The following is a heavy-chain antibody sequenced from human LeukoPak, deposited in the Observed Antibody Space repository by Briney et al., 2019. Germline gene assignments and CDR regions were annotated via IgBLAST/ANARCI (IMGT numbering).Heavy chain of an antibody. D-gene: IGHD3-9*01. CDR2: ISAYNGNT. Sequence: GASVKVSCKASGYTFTSYGISWVRQAPGQGLEWMGWISAYNGNTNYAQKLQGRVTMTTDTSTSTAYMELRSLRSDDTAVYYCARDNPALRNFDWLSPFDYWGQGTLVTVSS. CDR1: GYTFTSYG. V-gene: IGHV1-18*04. CDR3: ARDNPALRNFDWLSPFDY. J-gene: IGHJ4*02.